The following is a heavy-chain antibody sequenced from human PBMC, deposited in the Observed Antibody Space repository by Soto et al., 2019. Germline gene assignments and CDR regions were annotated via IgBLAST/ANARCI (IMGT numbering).Heavy chain of an antibody. CDR3: ARGWDSGYENYYYYGMDV. D-gene: IGHD5-12*01. Sequence: GASVKVSCKASGYTFTSYGISWVRQAPGQGLEWMGWISAYNGNTNYAQKLQGRVTMTTDTSTSTAYMELRSLRSDDTAVYYCARGWDSGYENYYYYGMDVWGQGTTVTVSS. CDR2: ISAYNGNT. J-gene: IGHJ6*02. CDR1: GYTFTSYG. V-gene: IGHV1-18*04.